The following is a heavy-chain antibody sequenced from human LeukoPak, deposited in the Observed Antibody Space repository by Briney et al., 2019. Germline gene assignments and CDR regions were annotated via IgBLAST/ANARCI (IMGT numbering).Heavy chain of an antibody. V-gene: IGHV1-2*02. J-gene: IGHJ4*02. CDR3: ARCSYSGYDAKIYY. D-gene: IGHD5-12*01. Sequence: ASVKVSCKASGYTFTGYYMHWLRQAPGQGLEWMGWINPNSGGTNYAQKFQGRVTMTRDTSISTAYMELSRLRSDDTAVYYCARCSYSGYDAKIYYWGQGTLVTVSS. CDR1: GYTFTGYY. CDR2: INPNSGGT.